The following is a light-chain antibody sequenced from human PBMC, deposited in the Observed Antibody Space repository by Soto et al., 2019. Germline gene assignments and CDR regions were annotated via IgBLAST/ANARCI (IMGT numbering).Light chain of an antibody. CDR3: SSYTSSSTYV. V-gene: IGLV2-14*01. J-gene: IGLJ1*01. CDR1: SSDVGRYNY. CDR2: EVT. Sequence: ALTQPASVSGSPGQSITISCTGTSSDVGRYNYVSWYQQHPGKAPKLMISEVTIRPSGVSNRFSGSKSGNTASLTISGLQAEDEADYYCSSYTSSSTYVFGTGTKLTVL.